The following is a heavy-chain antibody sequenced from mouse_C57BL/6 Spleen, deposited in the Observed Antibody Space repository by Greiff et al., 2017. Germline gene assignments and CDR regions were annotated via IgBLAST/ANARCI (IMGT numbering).Heavy chain of an antibody. CDR3: ARGGDYDGLWFAY. V-gene: IGHV1-7*01. Sequence: VQLQESGAELAKPGASVKLSCKASGYTFTSYWMHWVKQRPGQGLEWIGYINPSSGYTKSNQKFNDKATLTADKSSSTAYMQLSSLTYEDSAVYYCARGGDYDGLWFAYWGQGTLVTVSA. D-gene: IGHD2-3*01. CDR1: GYTFTSYW. CDR2: INPSSGYT. J-gene: IGHJ3*01.